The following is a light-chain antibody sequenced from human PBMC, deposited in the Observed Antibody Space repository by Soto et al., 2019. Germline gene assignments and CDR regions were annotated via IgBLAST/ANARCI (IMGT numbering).Light chain of an antibody. CDR2: DVS. J-gene: IGKJ4*01. Sequence: IVLTQSPATLSLSPGERATLSCRAGQSVSNYLGWYQQKSGQAPRLLISDVSKRATGIPARFSGSGSGTDFTLTISSLEPEDVAVYYCQHRVNGPTFGGGTKVEIK. CDR1: QSVSNY. CDR3: QHRVNGPT. V-gene: IGKV3-11*01.